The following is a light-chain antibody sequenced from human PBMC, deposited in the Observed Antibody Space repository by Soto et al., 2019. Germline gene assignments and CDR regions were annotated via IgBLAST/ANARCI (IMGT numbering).Light chain of an antibody. CDR1: QGISNY. CDR3: QNYNSGPRT. CDR2: AAP. Sequence: DIQMTQSPSSLSASVGDRVTITCRASQGISNYLAWYQQKPGKVPKLLIYAAPTLQSGVPARFSGSGSGTDFTLTISSLQPDDVSTYYCQNYNSGPRTFGQGTKVEIK. V-gene: IGKV1-27*01. J-gene: IGKJ1*01.